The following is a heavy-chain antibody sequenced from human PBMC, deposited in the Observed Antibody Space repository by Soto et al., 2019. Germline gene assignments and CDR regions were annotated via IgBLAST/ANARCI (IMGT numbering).Heavy chain of an antibody. CDR2: VCPLFGAA. J-gene: IGHJ6*02. D-gene: IGHD3-10*01. CDR3: AIFVYDASVSYSPHAMDV. CDR1: GGSLKGYG. V-gene: IGHV1-69*01. Sequence: VQLVQSGAEVRKPGSSVKVSCKASGGSLKGYGIGWVRQAPGQGHEWMGGVCPLFGAANYAQKFEARDKNSADASTSNVNMGPSNLTSEDTALYYSAIFVYDASVSYSPHAMDVWGQGTPVTVSS.